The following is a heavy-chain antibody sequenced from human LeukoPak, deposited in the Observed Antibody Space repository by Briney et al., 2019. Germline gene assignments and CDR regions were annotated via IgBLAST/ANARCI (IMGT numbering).Heavy chain of an antibody. V-gene: IGHV3-23*01. J-gene: IGHJ4*02. D-gene: IGHD3-9*01. CDR1: GFTFSSYA. Sequence: GGSLRLSCAASGFTFSSYAMSWVRQAPEQGLEWVSAISGSGGSTDYADSVRGRFTISRDNSKNTLYLQMNSLRAEDTAVYYCAKLPAYDIPPYYFDYWGQGILVTVSS. CDR2: ISGSGGST. CDR3: AKLPAYDIPPYYFDY.